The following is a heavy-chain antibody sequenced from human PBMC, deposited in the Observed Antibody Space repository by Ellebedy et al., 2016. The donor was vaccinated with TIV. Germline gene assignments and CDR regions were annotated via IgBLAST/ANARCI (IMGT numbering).Heavy chain of an antibody. J-gene: IGHJ4*02. CDR2: IRSKAYGGTT. D-gene: IGHD2-2*01. CDR3: TREPTPKKYQLLDGVYY. Sequence: GGSLRLXXTASGFTFGDYAMSWFRQAPGKGLEWVGFIRSKAYGGTTEYAASVKGRFTISRDDSKSIAYLQMNSLKTEDTAVYYCTREPTPKKYQLLDGVYYWGQGTLVTVSS. CDR1: GFTFGDYA. V-gene: IGHV3-49*03.